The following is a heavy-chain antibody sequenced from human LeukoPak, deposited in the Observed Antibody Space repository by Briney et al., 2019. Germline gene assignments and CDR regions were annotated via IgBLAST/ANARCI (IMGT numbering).Heavy chain of an antibody. CDR2: IKPSDGAT. D-gene: IGHD1-26*01. Sequence: ASVKVSCKASGYSFTMYYIHWVRQAPGQGLEWMGMIKPSDGATTYAQRFQGRVTMTRDMSTTTVNMDLRSLRSEDTAVYFCASEQRGGLSGNLGGLFASYYTYYYMGVWGRGTTVTVSS. CDR3: ASEQRGGLSGNLGGLFASYYTYYYMGV. CDR1: GYSFTMYY. V-gene: IGHV1-46*01. J-gene: IGHJ6*03.